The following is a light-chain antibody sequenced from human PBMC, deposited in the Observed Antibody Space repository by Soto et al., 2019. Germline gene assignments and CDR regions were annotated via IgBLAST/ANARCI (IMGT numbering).Light chain of an antibody. CDR3: QQYNSYSRWT. CDR1: QSISSW. J-gene: IGKJ1*01. V-gene: IGKV1-5*03. CDR2: KAS. Sequence: DIQMTQSPSTLSASVGDRVTITCRASQSISSWLAWYQQKTGKAPKLLIYKASSLESGVPSRFSGSGSGTEFTLTISSLQPDDFVTYYCQQYNSYSRWTFGQGTKVDI.